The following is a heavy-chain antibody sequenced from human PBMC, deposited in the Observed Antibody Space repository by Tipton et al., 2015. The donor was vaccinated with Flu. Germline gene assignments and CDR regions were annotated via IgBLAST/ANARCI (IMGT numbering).Heavy chain of an antibody. J-gene: IGHJ3*01. CDR3: TRDLRGYSGYTGGDAFDL. Sequence: TLSLTCTVSGGSVTSSYWSWIRQPAGKGLEWIGRISTSGSTNCNASLESRVTMSRDTSKNHFSLRLSSATAADTALYYCTRDLRGYSGYTGGDAFDLWGPGIMVTVSS. V-gene: IGHV4-4*07. D-gene: IGHD5-12*01. CDR1: GGSVTSSY. CDR2: ISTSGST.